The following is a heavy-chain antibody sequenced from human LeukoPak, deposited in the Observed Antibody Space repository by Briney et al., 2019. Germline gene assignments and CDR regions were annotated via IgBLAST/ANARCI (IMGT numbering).Heavy chain of an antibody. CDR3: ARAPGYQLLNYYCYGMDV. D-gene: IGHD2-2*01. V-gene: IGHV4-30-4*01. J-gene: IGHJ6*02. Sequence: SETLSLTCTVSGGSISSGDYYWSWVRQPPGKGLEWIGYIYYSGSTYYNPSLKSRVTISVDTSKNQFSLKLSSVTAADTAVYYCARAPGYQLLNYYCYGMDVWGQGTTVTVSS. CDR2: IYYSGST. CDR1: GGSISSGDYY.